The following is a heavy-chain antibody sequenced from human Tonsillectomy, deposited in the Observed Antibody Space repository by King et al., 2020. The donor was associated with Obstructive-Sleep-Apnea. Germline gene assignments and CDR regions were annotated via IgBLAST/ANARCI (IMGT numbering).Heavy chain of an antibody. CDR2: INRSGST. D-gene: IGHD6-6*01. CDR1: GGSFSGYY. CDR3: AGAKYGSSGKFDY. V-gene: IGHV4-34*01. Sequence: VQLQQWGAGLLKPSETLSLTCAVSGGSFSGYYCSWIRQTPGKGLEWIGEINRSGSTNYNPSLKSRVTISIDTSKNHFSLKLSSVTAADTAVYYCAGAKYGSSGKFDYWGQGTQVTVSS. J-gene: IGHJ4*02.